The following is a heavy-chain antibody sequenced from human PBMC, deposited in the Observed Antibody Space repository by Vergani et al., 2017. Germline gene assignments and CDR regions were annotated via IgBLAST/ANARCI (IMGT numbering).Heavy chain of an antibody. D-gene: IGHD4-23*01. CDR2: ICPGDSDT. J-gene: IGHJ4*02. Sequence: EVQLVQSGAEVKKPGESLKISCKGSGYSFTSYWIGWVRQMPGKGLEWMGIICPGDSDTRYSPSFQGQVTISADKSISTAYLQWSSLKASDTAMYYCARLETTVVTPGLFDYWGQGTLVTVSS. CDR1: GYSFTSYW. V-gene: IGHV5-51*01. CDR3: ARLETTVVTPGLFDY.